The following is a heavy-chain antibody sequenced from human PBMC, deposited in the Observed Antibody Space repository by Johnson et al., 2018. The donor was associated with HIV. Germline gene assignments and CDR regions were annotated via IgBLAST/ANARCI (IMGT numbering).Heavy chain of an antibody. Sequence: EVQLVESGGGLVQPGGSLRLSCAASGFTFSSYWMSWVRQAPGKGLEWVANIKQDGSEKYYVDSVKGRFTISRDNAKNSLYLQMNSLRADDTAVYYCARDGRKLTYYYDSSGYDDAFDIWGQGTMVTVSS. V-gene: IGHV3-7*01. CDR1: GFTFSSYW. CDR2: IKQDGSEK. CDR3: ARDGRKLTYYYDSSGYDDAFDI. D-gene: IGHD3-22*01. J-gene: IGHJ3*02.